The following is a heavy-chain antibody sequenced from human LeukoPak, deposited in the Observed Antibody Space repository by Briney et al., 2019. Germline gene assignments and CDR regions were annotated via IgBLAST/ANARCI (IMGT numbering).Heavy chain of an antibody. Sequence: GGSLRLSCAASGFRFSSYGMSWVRQAPGEGLEWVSIISGSGAITHYADSEKGRFTISRDNPKNTLYLQMNSLRVEDTAVYYCAKGAGRSYYSFDYWGQGTLVTVSS. CDR3: AKGAGRSYYSFDY. J-gene: IGHJ4*02. D-gene: IGHD3-10*01. CDR2: ISGSGAIT. CDR1: GFRFSSYG. V-gene: IGHV3-23*01.